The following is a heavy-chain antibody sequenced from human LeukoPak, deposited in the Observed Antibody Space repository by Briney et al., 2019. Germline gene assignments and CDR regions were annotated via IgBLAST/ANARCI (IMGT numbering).Heavy chain of an antibody. V-gene: IGHV4-34*01. CDR2: MNHSGST. Sequence: SETLSLTCAVYGGSFSGYCWSWIRQPPGKGLEWIGEMNHSGSTNYDPSLKSRVTLSVDTSKNQFSLRLSSVTAADTAVYYCARDGSSSSYYYYYMDVWGTGTTVTVSS. J-gene: IGHJ6*03. CDR1: GGSFSGYC. CDR3: ARDGSSSSYYYYYMDV. D-gene: IGHD6-6*01.